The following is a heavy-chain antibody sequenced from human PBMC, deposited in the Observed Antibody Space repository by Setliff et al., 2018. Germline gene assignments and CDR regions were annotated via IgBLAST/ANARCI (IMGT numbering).Heavy chain of an antibody. J-gene: IGHJ1*01. D-gene: IGHD3-10*01. CDR1: GYTLTELS. CDR2: MNPNSGYT. V-gene: IGHV1-8*01. Sequence: ASVKVSCKVSGYTLTELSRHWVRQATGQGLEWMGWMNPNSGYTDYAQKFQGRVTMTRNTSISTAYMELSSLRSEDTAVYYCARVDYYGSGSYYNFQHWGQGTLVTVSS. CDR3: ARVDYYGSGSYYNFQH.